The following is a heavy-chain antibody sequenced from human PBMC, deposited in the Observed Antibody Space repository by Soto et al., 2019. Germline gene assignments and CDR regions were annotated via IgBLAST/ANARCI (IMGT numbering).Heavy chain of an antibody. Sequence: QVQLQESGPGLVKPSQTLSLTCTVSGGSISTDDHFWSWIHQPPGKALEWIGYIYHSGSTHYNPSLKSRLFISLDTSKNQFSLQLTSVTAADTAVYYCATVRSRWNIDYWGQGTLVTVSS. J-gene: IGHJ4*02. V-gene: IGHV4-30-4*01. CDR3: ATVRSRWNIDY. D-gene: IGHD6-13*01. CDR2: IYHSGST. CDR1: GGSISTDDHF.